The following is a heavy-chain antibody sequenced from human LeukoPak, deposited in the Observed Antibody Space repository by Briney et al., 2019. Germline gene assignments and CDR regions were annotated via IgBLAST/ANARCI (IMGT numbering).Heavy chain of an antibody. D-gene: IGHD1/OR15-1a*01. CDR3: ARIPNSNDYYYMDV. V-gene: IGHV2-70*11. J-gene: IGHJ6*03. CDR1: GFSLSTSGMC. Sequence: ESGPTLVNPTQTLTLTCTFSGFSLSTSGMCVSWIRQPPGKALEWLARIDWDDDKYYSTSLKTRLTISKDTSKNQVVLTMTNMDPVDTATYYCARIPNSNDYYYMDVWGKGTTVTVSS. CDR2: IDWDDDK.